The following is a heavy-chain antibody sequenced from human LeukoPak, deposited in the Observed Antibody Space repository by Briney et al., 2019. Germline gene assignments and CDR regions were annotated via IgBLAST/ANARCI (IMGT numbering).Heavy chain of an antibody. D-gene: IGHD3-16*02. J-gene: IGHJ3*02. Sequence: PGGSLRLSCAASGFTFSSYAMHWVRQAPGKGLEWVAVISYDGSNKYYADSVKGRFTISRDNSKNTLYLQMNSLRAEDTAVYYCARGAYYDYVWGSYRYTFSDAFDIWGQGTMVTVS. V-gene: IGHV3-30-3*01. CDR2: ISYDGSNK. CDR1: GFTFSSYA. CDR3: ARGAYYDYVWGSYRYTFSDAFDI.